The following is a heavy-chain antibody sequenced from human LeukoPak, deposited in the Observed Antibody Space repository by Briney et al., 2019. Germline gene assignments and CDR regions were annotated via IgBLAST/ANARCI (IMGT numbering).Heavy chain of an antibody. V-gene: IGHV1-2*02. CDR2: INPNSGGT. Sequence: ASVKVSCKASGYTFTGYYMHWVRQAPGQGLEWMGWINPNSGGTNYAQKFQGRVTMTRDTSISTAYMELGRLRSDDTAVYYCARGMPVVAATPGDYYYYYYMDVWGKGTTVTISS. CDR1: GYTFTGYY. CDR3: ARGMPVVAATPGDYYYYYYMDV. D-gene: IGHD2-15*01. J-gene: IGHJ6*03.